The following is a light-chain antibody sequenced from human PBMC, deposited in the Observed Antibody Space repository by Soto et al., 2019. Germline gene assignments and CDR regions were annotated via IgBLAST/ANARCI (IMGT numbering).Light chain of an antibody. Sequence: QAVVTQPPSLSGAPGQRVTISCTGSSSNIGASYDVYWYQQLPGTAPKLLISGNNNRPSGVPDRFSGSKSGTSASLAITGLQAEDEADYYCQSYDSSLSGYVFGSGTKVTVL. J-gene: IGLJ1*01. CDR2: GNN. V-gene: IGLV1-40*01. CDR1: SSNIGASYD. CDR3: QSYDSSLSGYV.